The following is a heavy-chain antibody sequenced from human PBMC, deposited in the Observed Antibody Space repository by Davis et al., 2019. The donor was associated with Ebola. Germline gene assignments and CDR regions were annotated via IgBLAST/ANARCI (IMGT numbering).Heavy chain of an antibody. J-gene: IGHJ5*02. CDR3: AKDKGDVVVMVPANLFDP. CDR2: ISNDGMKG. V-gene: IGHV3-30*04. Sequence: GESLKISCAASGFNFRNFAIHWLRQAPGKGLEWVARISNDGMKGSYADSVKGRFTIPRDNSKNTVLLEMNSLKVEDTAVYSCAKDKGDVVVMVPANLFDPWGQGTLVIVSS. CDR1: GFNFRNFA. D-gene: IGHD2-15*01.